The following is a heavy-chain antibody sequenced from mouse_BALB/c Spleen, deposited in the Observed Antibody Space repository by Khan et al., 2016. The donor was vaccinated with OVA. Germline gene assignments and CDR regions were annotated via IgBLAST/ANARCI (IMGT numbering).Heavy chain of an antibody. CDR3: TRSGIGSFAF. CDR2: IYPGNGNT. V-gene: IGHV1-77*01. J-gene: IGHJ3*01. CDR1: GYTFTDYY. D-gene: IGHD2-14*01. Sequence: VQLQESGAELARPGASVKLSCKASGYTFTDYYINWVKQRTGQGLEWIGDIYPGNGNTNYNEKFKGKATLTADKSSSTAFMHLRRLPSEDTAVYFGTRSGIGSFAFWGQGTLVTVSA.